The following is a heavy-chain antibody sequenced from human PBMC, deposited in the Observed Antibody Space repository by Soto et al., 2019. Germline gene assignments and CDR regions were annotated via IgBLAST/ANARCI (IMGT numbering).Heavy chain of an antibody. CDR1: GYTFTAYY. CDR3: AKFSSTYYYFDY. Sequence: QVQLVQSGAEVKKPGASVKVSCRSSGYTFTAYYIHWLRQAPGQGLEWMGWINPNSGATNYAQKFQGWVTMTRDTSITTAYIELSRLRSDGTAVYYCAKFSSTYYYFDYWGQGTLVTVSS. J-gene: IGHJ4*02. D-gene: IGHD6-13*01. CDR2: INPNSGAT. V-gene: IGHV1-2*04.